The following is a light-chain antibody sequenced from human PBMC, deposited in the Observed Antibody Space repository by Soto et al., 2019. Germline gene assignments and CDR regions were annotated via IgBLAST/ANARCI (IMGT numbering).Light chain of an antibody. Sequence: EILMTQSPATLSVSPGERSTLCCRASQSVSSNLAWYQQKPGQAPRLLIYGASTRATGIPARFSGSGSGTDFTLTISSLQPEDFATYYCQQVSGYPLSFGGGTKVDIK. CDR2: GAS. V-gene: IGKV3-15*01. CDR1: QSVSSN. J-gene: IGKJ4*01. CDR3: QQVSGYPLS.